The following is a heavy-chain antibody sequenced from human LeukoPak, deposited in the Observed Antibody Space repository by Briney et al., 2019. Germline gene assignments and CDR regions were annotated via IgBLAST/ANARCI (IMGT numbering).Heavy chain of an antibody. CDR3: ARGGRTVFDY. D-gene: IGHD1-14*01. Sequence: GGSLRLSCAASGLTLSFYWMSWVRQAPGKGLEWVANIKEDGSEIYYVDSVKGRFTISRDNAKNSPYLQMNSLRAEDTAVYYCARGGRTVFDYWGQGTLVTVSS. CDR1: GLTLSFYW. J-gene: IGHJ4*02. CDR2: IKEDGSEI. V-gene: IGHV3-7*05.